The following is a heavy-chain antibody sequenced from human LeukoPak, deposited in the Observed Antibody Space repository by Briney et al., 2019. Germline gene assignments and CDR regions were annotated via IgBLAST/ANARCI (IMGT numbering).Heavy chain of an antibody. J-gene: IGHJ4*02. Sequence: GGSLRLSCVASGFTLSDYYMSWMRQAPGKGLEGVSYIIHCGYTIYYADPVKGRFTISRDNAKKSLYLELNTLRAEDTAVYYCAGSRYCINTKCYPDYFDYWGQGTLVTVSS. CDR1: GFTLSDYY. V-gene: IGHV3-11*04. CDR3: AGSRYCINTKCYPDYFDY. CDR2: IIHCGYTI. D-gene: IGHD2-2*01.